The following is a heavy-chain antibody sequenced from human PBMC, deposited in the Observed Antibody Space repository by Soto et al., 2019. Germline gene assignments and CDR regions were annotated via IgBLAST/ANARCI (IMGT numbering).Heavy chain of an antibody. CDR1: GFSFSNAW. Sequence: EVPLVESGGGLVKPGGSLRLSCVASGFSFSNAWMSWVRQAPGRGLEWVGRIKSKTDGGTTDYAAPVKGRFTISRDDSKNTLYLQMDSLKTEDTAVYHGPTHYVAGEWGQGTLVTVSS. V-gene: IGHV3-15*01. CDR2: IKSKTDGGTT. CDR3: PTHYVAGE. D-gene: IGHD3-16*01. J-gene: IGHJ4*02.